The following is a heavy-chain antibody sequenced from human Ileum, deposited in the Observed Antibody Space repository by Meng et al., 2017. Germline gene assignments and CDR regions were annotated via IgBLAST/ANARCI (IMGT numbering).Heavy chain of an antibody. J-gene: IGHJ4*02. D-gene: IGHD1-26*01. CDR2: VYYNGVT. CDR1: GYSVRSSCCY. V-gene: IGHV4-61*01. CDR3: TRERSWSDFGYFDD. Sequence: VQLQASGPGLVRPSETPSLTCNVSGYSVRSSCCYWSRIRQSAGKGLEWIGYVYYNGVTNYNPSLGSRITTSIDTSKNQFSLKLSSVTAADTALYYCTRERSWSDFGYFDDWGRGTLVTVSS.